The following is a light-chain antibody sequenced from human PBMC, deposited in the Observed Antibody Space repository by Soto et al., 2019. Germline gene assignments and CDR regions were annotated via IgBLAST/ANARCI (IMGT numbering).Light chain of an antibody. Sequence: QSALTQPASVSGSPGQSITISCTGTSSDVGGYNYVSWYQQHPGKAPNLMIYDVSNRPSGVSNRFSGSKSGNTASLTISGLQAEDEADYYCSSYTSSTTRVLGGGTKLTVL. V-gene: IGLV2-14*01. CDR1: SSDVGGYNY. CDR2: DVS. J-gene: IGLJ2*01. CDR3: SSYTSSTTRV.